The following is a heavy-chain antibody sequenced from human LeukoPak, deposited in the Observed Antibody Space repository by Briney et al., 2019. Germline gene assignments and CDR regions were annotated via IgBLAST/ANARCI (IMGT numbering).Heavy chain of an antibody. V-gene: IGHV7-4-1*02. D-gene: IGHD3-10*01. CDR1: GYTFTTYA. CDR3: ARERMVRGVIIPNDY. CDR2: INTNTGNP. Sequence: GASVKVSCKASGYTFTTYAMNWVRQAPGQGLEWMGWINTNTGNPTYAQGFTGRFVFSLDTSVSTTYLQISSLKAEDTAVYYCARERMVRGVIIPNDYWGQGTLVTVSS. J-gene: IGHJ4*02.